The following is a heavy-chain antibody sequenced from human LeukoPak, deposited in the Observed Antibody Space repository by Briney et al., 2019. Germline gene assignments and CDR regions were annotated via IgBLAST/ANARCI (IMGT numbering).Heavy chain of an antibody. D-gene: IGHD3-22*01. CDR2: ISYDGSNK. CDR3: AKYYDSSGYYHFDY. Sequence: GRSLRLSCAASGFTFSSYGMHWVRQAPGKGLEWVAVISYDGSNKYYADSVKGRFTISRDNSKNTLYLQMNSLRAEDTAVYYCAKYYDSSGYYHFDYWGQGTLVTVSS. J-gene: IGHJ4*02. CDR1: GFTFSSYG. V-gene: IGHV3-30*18.